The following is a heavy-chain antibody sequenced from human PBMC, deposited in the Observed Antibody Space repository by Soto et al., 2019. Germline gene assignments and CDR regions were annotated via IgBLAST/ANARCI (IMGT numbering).Heavy chain of an antibody. J-gene: IGHJ4*02. D-gene: IGHD3-22*01. Sequence: GGSLRLSCAASGFTFSSYAMSWVRQAPGKGLEWVSAISGSGGSTYYADSVKGRFTISRDNSKNTLYLQMNSLRAEDTAVYYCARDRGRAYDSSGYYYDHFDYWGQGTLVTVSS. CDR1: GFTFSSYA. CDR2: ISGSGGST. V-gene: IGHV3-23*01. CDR3: ARDRGRAYDSSGYYYDHFDY.